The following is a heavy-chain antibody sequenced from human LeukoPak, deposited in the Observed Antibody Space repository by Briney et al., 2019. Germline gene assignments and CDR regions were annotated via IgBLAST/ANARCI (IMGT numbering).Heavy chain of an antibody. D-gene: IGHD3-10*01. CDR2: IIPILGIA. CDR3: ARSVLWFGELYYFDY. Sequence: ASVKVSYKASGGTFSSYAISWVRQAPGQGLEWMGRIIPILGIANYAQKFQGRVTITADKSTSTAYMELSSLRSEDTAVYYCARSVLWFGELYYFDYWGQGTLVTVSS. V-gene: IGHV1-69*04. CDR1: GGTFSSYA. J-gene: IGHJ4*02.